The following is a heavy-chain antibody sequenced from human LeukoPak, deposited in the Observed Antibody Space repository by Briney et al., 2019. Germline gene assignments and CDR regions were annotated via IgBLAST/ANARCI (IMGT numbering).Heavy chain of an antibody. Sequence: GGSLRLSCAASGFNFGIYSLNWVRQAPGKGLEWLSYISAGSTIYYADSVKGRFTISRDNANNLLYLQTNSLRAEDTAVYYCARDLFGTYDSDYWGQGILVTVSS. CDR1: GFNFGIYS. V-gene: IGHV3-48*01. CDR2: ISAGSTI. CDR3: ARDLFGTYDSDY. D-gene: IGHD5-12*01. J-gene: IGHJ4*02.